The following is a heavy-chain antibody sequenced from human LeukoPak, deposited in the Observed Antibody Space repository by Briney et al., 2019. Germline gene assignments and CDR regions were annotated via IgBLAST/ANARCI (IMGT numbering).Heavy chain of an antibody. CDR3: ARGIKRYYYYGLGSFPYDS. V-gene: IGHV4-34*01. D-gene: IGHD3-10*01. J-gene: IGHJ4*02. CDR1: GFTFSSYA. CDR2: MHRDGRS. Sequence: PGGSLRLSCAASGFTFSSYAMSWVRQAPGKGLEWIGEMHRDGRSDYNPSLGSRVTISVDAPKNQFSLYLRSMTAADTAVYYCARGIKRYYYYGLGSFPYDSWGQGSLVTVSS.